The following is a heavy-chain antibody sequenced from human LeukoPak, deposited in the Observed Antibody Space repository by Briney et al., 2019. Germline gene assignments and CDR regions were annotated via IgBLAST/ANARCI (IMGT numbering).Heavy chain of an antibody. CDR2: ISSSSSYV. D-gene: IGHD3-9*01. Sequence: GGSLRLSCAASGFTFSSYSMNWVRQAPGKGLEWVSSISSSSSYVYYADSVKGRFTISRDNAKNSLYLQMNSLRAEDTAVYYCARDQGGITISIYYYDMDVWGQGTTVTVSS. V-gene: IGHV3-21*01. CDR3: ARDQGGITISIYYYDMDV. CDR1: GFTFSSYS. J-gene: IGHJ6*02.